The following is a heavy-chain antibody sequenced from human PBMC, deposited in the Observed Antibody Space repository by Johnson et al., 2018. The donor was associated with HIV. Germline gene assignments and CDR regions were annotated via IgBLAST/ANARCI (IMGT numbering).Heavy chain of an antibody. CDR3: ARAGSSSDDAFDI. D-gene: IGHD6-6*01. Sequence: MLLVESGGGLVQPGGSLRLSCAASGFTVSSNYMSWVRQAPGKGLEWVSVIYSGGSTYYADSVKGRFTISRDNSKNTLYLQMNSLRAEDTAVYYCARAGSSSDDAFDIWGQGKMVTGSS. J-gene: IGHJ3*02. CDR1: GFTVSSNY. V-gene: IGHV3-66*01. CDR2: IYSGGST.